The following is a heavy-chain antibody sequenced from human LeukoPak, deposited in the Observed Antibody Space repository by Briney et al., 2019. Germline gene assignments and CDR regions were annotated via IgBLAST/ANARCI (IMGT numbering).Heavy chain of an antibody. V-gene: IGHV5-51*01. Sequence: GESLKISCKGSGYSFTNFWIGWVRQMPGKGLEWMGIIYPGDSETRYGPSFEGQVTISADKSISTAYLQWSSLKASDTAMYYCARGESEWLFHDYWGQGTLVTVSS. CDR3: ARGESEWLFHDY. CDR2: IYPGDSET. J-gene: IGHJ4*02. D-gene: IGHD3-3*01. CDR1: GYSFTNFW.